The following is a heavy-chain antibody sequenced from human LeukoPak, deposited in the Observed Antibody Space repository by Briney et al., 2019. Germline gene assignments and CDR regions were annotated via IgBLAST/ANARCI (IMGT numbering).Heavy chain of an antibody. CDR2: IYYSGST. D-gene: IGHD3-22*01. V-gene: IGHV4-31*02. CDR3: ARSTYYYDSSGYSFDY. J-gene: IGHJ4*02. Sequence: SWLRQHPGKGLEWIGYIYYSGSTYYNPSLKSRVTISVDTSKNQFSLKLSSVTAADTAVYYCARSTYYYDSSGYSFDYWGQGTLVTVSS.